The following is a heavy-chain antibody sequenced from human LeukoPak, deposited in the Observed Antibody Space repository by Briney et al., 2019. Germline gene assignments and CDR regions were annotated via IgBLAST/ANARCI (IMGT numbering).Heavy chain of an antibody. CDR2: ISWNSGSI. V-gene: IGHV3-9*01. D-gene: IGHD6-19*01. Sequence: GGSLRLSCAASGFTFDDYAMHWVRQAPGKGLEWVSGISWNSGSIGYADSVKGRFTISRDNAKNSLYLQMNSLRAEDTAVYYCARGSGWAPVDYWGQGTLVTVSS. CDR1: GFTFDDYA. CDR3: ARGSGWAPVDY. J-gene: IGHJ4*02.